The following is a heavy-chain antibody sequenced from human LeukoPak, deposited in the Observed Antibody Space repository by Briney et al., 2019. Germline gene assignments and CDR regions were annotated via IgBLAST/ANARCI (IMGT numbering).Heavy chain of an antibody. CDR2: IGPTGTDR. D-gene: IGHD1-14*01. J-gene: IGHJ4*02. CDR1: GFTFSSCG. CDR3: ATETIGRHYDY. V-gene: IGHV3-21*01. Sequence: GGSLRLSCAASGFTFSSCGFNWVRQAPGKGLEWVSSIGPTGTDRYYADSVRGRFTISRDNAKNSMYLQMDSLRDEDTAVYYRATETIGRHYDYWGQGTLLTVSS.